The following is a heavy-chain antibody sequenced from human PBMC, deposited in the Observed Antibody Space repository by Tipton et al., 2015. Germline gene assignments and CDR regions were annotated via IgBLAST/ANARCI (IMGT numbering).Heavy chain of an antibody. V-gene: IGHV4-38-2*01. CDR2: ISYTDGA. D-gene: IGHD4-23*01. Sequence: TLSLTCDVSGYSISSGYYWGWVRQSPVKGLEWIGYISYTDGAHYNPALKSRVTISVDTSKNQFSLTLNSVAAADTAVYYCARARGRHGGLFDSWGQGILVTVSS. J-gene: IGHJ4*02. CDR1: GYSISSGYY. CDR3: ARARGRHGGLFDS.